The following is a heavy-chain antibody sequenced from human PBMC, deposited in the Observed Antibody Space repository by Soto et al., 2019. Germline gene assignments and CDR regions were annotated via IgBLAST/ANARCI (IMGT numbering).Heavy chain of an antibody. CDR1: GGSISSSSYY. V-gene: IGHV4-39*01. J-gene: IGHJ4*02. Sequence: PSETLSLTCTVSGGSISSSSYYWGWIRQPPGKGLEWIGSIYYSGSTYYNPSLKSRVTISVDTSKNQFSLKLSSVTAADTAVYYCASTIPGPFDYWGQGTLVTVSS. CDR3: ASTIPGPFDY. D-gene: IGHD3-3*01. CDR2: IYYSGST.